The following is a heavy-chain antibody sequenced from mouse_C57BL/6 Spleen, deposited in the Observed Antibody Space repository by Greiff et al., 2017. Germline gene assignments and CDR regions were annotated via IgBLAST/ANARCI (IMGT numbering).Heavy chain of an antibody. CDR3: ARPYYSNYDAMDY. V-gene: IGHV1-52*01. Sequence: LVRPGSSVKLSCKASGYTFTSYWMHWVKQRPIQGLEWIGNIDPSDSETHYNQKFKDKATLTVDKSSSTAYMQLSSLTSEDSAVYYCARPYYSNYDAMDYWGQGTSVTVSS. CDR2: IDPSDSET. D-gene: IGHD2-5*01. J-gene: IGHJ4*01. CDR1: GYTFTSYW.